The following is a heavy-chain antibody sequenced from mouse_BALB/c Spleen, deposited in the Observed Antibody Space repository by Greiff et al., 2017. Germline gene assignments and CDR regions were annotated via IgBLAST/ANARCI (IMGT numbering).Heavy chain of an antibody. CDR2: IYPGSGST. D-gene: IGHD2-4*01. CDR1: GYTFTSYW. V-gene: IGHV1S22*01. CDR3: ARDYEFAY. J-gene: IGHJ3*01. Sequence: LKQPGSELVRPGASVKLSCKASGYTFTSYWMHWVKQRPGQGLEWIGNIYPGSGSTNYDEKFKSKATLTVDTSSSTAYMQLSSLTSEDSAVYYCARDYEFAYWGQGTLVTVSA.